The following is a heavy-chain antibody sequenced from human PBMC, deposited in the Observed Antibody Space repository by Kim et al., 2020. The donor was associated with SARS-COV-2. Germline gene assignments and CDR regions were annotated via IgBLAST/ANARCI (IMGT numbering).Heavy chain of an antibody. J-gene: IGHJ6*02. V-gene: IGHV1-24*01. CDR2: FDPEDGET. CDR3: AATTSGLTGWSESGAHFSYYYYYGMDV. CDR1: GYTLTELS. Sequence: ASVKVSCKVSGYTLTELSMHWVRQAPGKGLEWMGGFDPEDGETIYAQKFQGRVTMTEDTSTDTAYMELSSLRSEDTAVYYCAATTSGLTGWSESGAHFSYYYYYGMDVWGQGTTVTVSS. D-gene: IGHD3-9*01.